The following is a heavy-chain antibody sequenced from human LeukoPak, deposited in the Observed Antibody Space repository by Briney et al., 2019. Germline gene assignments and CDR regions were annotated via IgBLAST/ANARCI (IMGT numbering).Heavy chain of an antibody. CDR1: GGTFSSYA. D-gene: IGHD2-2*01. CDR2: IIPIFGTA. CDR3: ARHVVVVVPAPRWWFDP. Sequence: ASVKVSCKASGGTFSSYAISWVRQAPGQGVEWMGGIIPIFGTANYAQKFQGRVTITADESASTAYMELSSLRSEDTAVYYCARHVVVVVPAPRWWFDPWGQGTLVTVSS. V-gene: IGHV1-69*13. J-gene: IGHJ5*02.